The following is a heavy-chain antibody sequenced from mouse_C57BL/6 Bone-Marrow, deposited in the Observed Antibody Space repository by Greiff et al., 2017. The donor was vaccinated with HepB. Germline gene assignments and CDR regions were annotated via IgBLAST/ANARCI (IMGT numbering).Heavy chain of an antibody. J-gene: IGHJ3*01. CDR2: ILPGSGST. CDR3: ARGVYYYGSPWFAY. V-gene: IGHV1-9*01. Sequence: VKLMESGAELLKPGASVKLSCKATGYTFTGYWIEWVKQRPGHGLEWIGEILPGSGSTNYNEKFKGKATFTADTSSNTAYMQLSSLTTEDSAIYYCARGVYYYGSPWFAYWGQGTLVTVSA. CDR1: GYTFTGYW. D-gene: IGHD1-1*01.